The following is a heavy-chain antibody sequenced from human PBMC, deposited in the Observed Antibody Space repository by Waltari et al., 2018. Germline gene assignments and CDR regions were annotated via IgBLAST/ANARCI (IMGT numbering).Heavy chain of an antibody. V-gene: IGHV1-3*01. CDR3: ATRHLLQGLVETAY. Sequence: QVQVLQSGAEVKKPGASVKISCQVSGYHFTNFAVHWVRLAPGQKFEWLGWVNVGVGSTKPSQKFNDRLTFTKDTSATTVYMELRGLTSQDTAVYYCATRHLLQGLVETAYWGQGTQVNVST. CDR1: GYHFTNFA. D-gene: IGHD1-26*01. CDR2: VNVGVGST. J-gene: IGHJ4*02.